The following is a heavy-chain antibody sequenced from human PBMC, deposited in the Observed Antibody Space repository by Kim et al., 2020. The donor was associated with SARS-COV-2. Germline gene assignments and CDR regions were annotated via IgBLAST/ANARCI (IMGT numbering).Heavy chain of an antibody. D-gene: IGHD6-19*01. Sequence: GGSLRLSCAASGFTFSSYGMHWVRQAPGKGLEWVAVISYDGSNKYYADSVKGRFTISRDNSKNTLYLQMNSLRAEDTAVYYCARDSSPSFWGQGTLVTVS. CDR3: ARDSSPSF. V-gene: IGHV3-33*05. J-gene: IGHJ4*02. CDR1: GFTFSSYG. CDR2: ISYDGSNK.